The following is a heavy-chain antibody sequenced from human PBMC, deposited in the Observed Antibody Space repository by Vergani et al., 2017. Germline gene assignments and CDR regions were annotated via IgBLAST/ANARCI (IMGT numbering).Heavy chain of an antibody. V-gene: IGHV3-23*04. CDR3: AKKKQLVQSAYYYYYMDV. CDR2: ISGSGGST. J-gene: IGHJ6*03. D-gene: IGHD6-6*01. Sequence: VQLVESGGGEVQPGRSLRLSCSASGFTFSSYAMSWVRQAPGKGLEWVSAISGSGGSTYYADSVKGRFTISRDNSKNTLYLQMNSLRAEDTAVYYCAKKKQLVQSAYYYYYMDVWGKGTTVTVSS. CDR1: GFTFSSYA.